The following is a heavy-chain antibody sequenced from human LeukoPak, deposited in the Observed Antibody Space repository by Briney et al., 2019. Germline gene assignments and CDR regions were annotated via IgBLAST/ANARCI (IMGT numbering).Heavy chain of an antibody. CDR2: INPSGGST. V-gene: IGHV1-46*01. D-gene: IGHD6-13*01. Sequence: ASVKVSCKASGYTFTSYYMHCVRQAPGQGLEWMGIINPSGGSTSYAQKFQGRITMTRDTSTSTVYMELSSLRSEDTAVYYCARSIAAAGTAVAFDIWGQGTMVTVSS. CDR1: GYTFTSYY. CDR3: ARSIAAAGTAVAFDI. J-gene: IGHJ3*02.